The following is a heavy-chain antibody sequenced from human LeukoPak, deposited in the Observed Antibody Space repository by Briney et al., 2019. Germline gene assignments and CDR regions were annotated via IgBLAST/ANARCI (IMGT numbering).Heavy chain of an antibody. V-gene: IGHV4-30-2*01. J-gene: IGHJ3*02. CDR2: IYHSGST. CDR1: GVSISSGGYY. D-gene: IGHD3-3*01. CDR3: ARDQDYDFWSGYYAFDI. Sequence: SQTLSLTCTVSGVSISSGGYYWSWIRQPPGKGLEWIGYIYHSGSTYYNPSLKSRVTISVDRSKNQFSLKLSSVTAADTAVYYCARDQDYDFWSGYYAFDIWGQGTMVTVSS.